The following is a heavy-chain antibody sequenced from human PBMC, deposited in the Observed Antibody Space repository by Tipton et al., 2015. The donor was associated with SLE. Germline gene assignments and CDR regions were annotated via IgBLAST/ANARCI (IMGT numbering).Heavy chain of an antibody. CDR3: ARGRGAAAPIDYYYMDV. CDR2: IYTSGST. V-gene: IGHV4-61*09. J-gene: IGHJ6*03. D-gene: IGHD6-13*01. Sequence: TLSLTCTVSGGSISSDSYYWSWIRQPAGKGLEWIGYIYTSGSTNYNPSLKSRVTISVDTSKNQFSLKLSSVTAADTAVYYCARGRGAAAPIDYYYMDVWGKGTTVTVSS. CDR1: GGSISSDSYY.